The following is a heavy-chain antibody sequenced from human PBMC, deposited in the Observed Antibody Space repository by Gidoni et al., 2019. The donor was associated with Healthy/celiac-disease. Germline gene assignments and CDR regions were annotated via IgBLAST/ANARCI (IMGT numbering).Heavy chain of an antibody. Sequence: EVQLVESGGGLVKPGGSLRLSCAASGFTFSSYSMNWVRQAPGKGLEWVSSISSSSSYIYYADSVKGRFTISRDNAKNSLYLQMNSLRAEDTAVYYCARDDQNFPYYYGMDVWGQGTTVTVSS. CDR3: ARDDQNFPYYYGMDV. CDR1: GFTFSSYS. V-gene: IGHV3-21*01. D-gene: IGHD3-3*01. CDR2: ISSSSSYI. J-gene: IGHJ6*02.